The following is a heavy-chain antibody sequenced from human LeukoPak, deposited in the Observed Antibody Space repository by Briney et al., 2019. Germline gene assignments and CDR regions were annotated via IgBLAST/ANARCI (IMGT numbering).Heavy chain of an antibody. D-gene: IGHD3-22*01. J-gene: IGHJ4*02. CDR2: ISWNSGSI. Sequence: GGSLRLSCAASGFTFDDYAMHWVRQAPGKGLEWVSGISWNSGSIGYADSVRGRFTISRDNAKNSLYLQMNSLRAEDTALYYCAKDGHYYDSSGYYLDYWGQGTLVTVSS. CDR1: GFTFDDYA. CDR3: AKDGHYYDSSGYYLDY. V-gene: IGHV3-9*01.